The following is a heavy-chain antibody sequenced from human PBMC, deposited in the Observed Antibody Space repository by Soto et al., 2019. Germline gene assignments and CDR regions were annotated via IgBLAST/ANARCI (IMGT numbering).Heavy chain of an antibody. Sequence: EVQLVESGGGLVQPGGSLRLSCAASGFTFSSYSMNWVRQAPGKGREWVSYIRSSSSTIYYADSVKGRFTISRDNAKNSLYLHMNSLRDEDTAVYYCARATLSSSSGPMHYYYYGMDVWGQGTTVTVSS. CDR1: GFTFSSYS. J-gene: IGHJ6*02. V-gene: IGHV3-48*02. D-gene: IGHD6-6*01. CDR2: IRSSSSTI. CDR3: ARATLSSSSGPMHYYYYGMDV.